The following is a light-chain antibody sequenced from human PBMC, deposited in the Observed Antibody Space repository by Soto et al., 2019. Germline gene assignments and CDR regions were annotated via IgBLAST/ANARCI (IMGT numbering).Light chain of an antibody. CDR3: SSYTSGSTWV. CDR2: EVS. V-gene: IGLV2-14*01. CDR1: SSDVCGYNY. Sequence: QSALTQPASVSGSPGQSITISCTGTSSDVCGYNYVSWYQQHPGKAPKLMIYEVSNRPSGVSNRFSGSKSGNTASLTISGLQAEDEADYYCSSYTSGSTWVFGGGTKLTVL. J-gene: IGLJ3*02.